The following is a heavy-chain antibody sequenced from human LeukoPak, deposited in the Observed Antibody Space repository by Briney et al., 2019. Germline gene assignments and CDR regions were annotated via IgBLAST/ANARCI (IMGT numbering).Heavy chain of an antibody. CDR2: IYYSGNT. CDR3: ARGLLYSGSFARNWFDS. Sequence: SETLSLTCTVSGGSITISSYYWGWIRRPPGKGLEWIGSIYYSGNTYYNPSLKSRVTISVDTSKHQFSLNLSSVTAADTAIYFCARGLLYSGSFARNWFDSWGQGTLVTVSS. D-gene: IGHD1-26*01. CDR1: GGSITISSYY. V-gene: IGHV4-39*01. J-gene: IGHJ5*01.